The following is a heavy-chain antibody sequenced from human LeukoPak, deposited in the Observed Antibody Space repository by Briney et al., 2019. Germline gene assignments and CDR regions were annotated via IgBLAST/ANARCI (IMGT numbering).Heavy chain of an antibody. Sequence: QPGRSLRLSCAASGFTFDDYAMHWVRQAPGKGLEWVSGISRNSGSIHYADSVKGRFTISRDSAKNSLYLQMNSLRAEDTALYYCAKDLSSFVGLDVGAFDIWGQGTMVTVSS. CDR1: GFTFDDYA. V-gene: IGHV3-9*01. D-gene: IGHD6-6*01. CDR2: ISRNSGSI. CDR3: AKDLSSFVGLDVGAFDI. J-gene: IGHJ3*02.